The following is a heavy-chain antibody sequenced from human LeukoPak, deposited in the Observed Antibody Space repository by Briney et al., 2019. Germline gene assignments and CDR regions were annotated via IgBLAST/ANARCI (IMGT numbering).Heavy chain of an antibody. D-gene: IGHD2-21*02. Sequence: PSETLSLTCAVSGYSISSAYYWGWVRQSPGKGLQWIGGISQTGRTYYNPSLKSRLAISADTSKNQFSLSLTSVTAADTALYYCARVRVGFVVTITTYYFDSWGQGTLVTVSS. V-gene: IGHV4-38-2*01. CDR2: ISQTGRT. CDR1: GYSISSAYY. J-gene: IGHJ4*02. CDR3: ARVRVGFVVTITTYYFDS.